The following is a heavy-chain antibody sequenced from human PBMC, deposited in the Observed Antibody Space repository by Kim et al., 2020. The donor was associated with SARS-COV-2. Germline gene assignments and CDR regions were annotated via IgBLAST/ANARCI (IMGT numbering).Heavy chain of an antibody. Sequence: SETLSLTCTVSGGSISSSSYYWGWIRQPPGKGLEWIGSIYYSGSTYYNPSLKSRVTISVDTSKNQFSLKLSSVTAADTAAYYCARLKRPAGGTFDYWGQGTLVTVSS. D-gene: IGHD2-2*01. CDR2: IYYSGST. V-gene: IGHV4-39*01. J-gene: IGHJ4*02. CDR1: GGSISSSSYY. CDR3: ARLKRPAGGTFDY.